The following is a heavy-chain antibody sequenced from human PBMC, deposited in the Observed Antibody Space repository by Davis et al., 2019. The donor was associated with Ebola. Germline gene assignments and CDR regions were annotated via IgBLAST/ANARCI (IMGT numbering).Heavy chain of an antibody. Sequence: AASVKVSCKASGGTFSSYAISWVRQAPGQGLEWMGGIIPIFGTANYAQTFQGRVTITADESTSTAYMELSSLRSEDTAGYYCARDRGGIGSYYYYYGMDVWGQGGTVTVS. CDR3: ARDRGGIGSYYYYYGMDV. D-gene: IGHD3-10*01. J-gene: IGHJ6*02. V-gene: IGHV1-69*13. CDR2: IIPIFGTA. CDR1: GGTFSSYA.